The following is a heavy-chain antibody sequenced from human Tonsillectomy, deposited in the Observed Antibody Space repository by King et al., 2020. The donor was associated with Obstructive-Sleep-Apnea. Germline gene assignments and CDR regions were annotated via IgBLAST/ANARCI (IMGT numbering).Heavy chain of an antibody. CDR2: IYYSGST. CDR1: GGSINSVGYY. Sequence: VQLQESGPGLVKPSQTLSLTCTVSGGSINSVGYYWTWIRQHPGKGLEWIGYIYYSGSTYYNPSLKSRVTISVDTVKNQFSLRLSSVTAADTAVYYFARAVDGSGSYSYYYNAMDVWGQGTTVTVSS. J-gene: IGHJ6*02. D-gene: IGHD3-10*01. V-gene: IGHV4-31*03. CDR3: ARAVDGSGSYSYYYNAMDV.